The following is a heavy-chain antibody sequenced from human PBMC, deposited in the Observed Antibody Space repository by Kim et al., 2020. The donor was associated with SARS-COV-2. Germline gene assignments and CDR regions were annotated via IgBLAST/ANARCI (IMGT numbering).Heavy chain of an antibody. Sequence: SVKVSCKASGGTFSSYAISWVRQAPGQGLEWMGGIIPIFGTANYAQKFQGRVTITADKSTSTAYMELSSLRSEDTAVYYCARDLGYCSSTSCFRGDGMDVWSQGTTVTVSS. J-gene: IGHJ6*02. V-gene: IGHV1-69*06. CDR1: GGTFSSYA. D-gene: IGHD2-2*01. CDR3: ARDLGYCSSTSCFRGDGMDV. CDR2: IIPIFGTA.